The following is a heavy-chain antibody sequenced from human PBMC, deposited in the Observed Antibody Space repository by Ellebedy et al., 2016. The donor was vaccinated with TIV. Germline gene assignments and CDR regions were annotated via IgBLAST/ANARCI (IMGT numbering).Heavy chain of an antibody. D-gene: IGHD1-1*01. V-gene: IGHV4-59*08. Sequence: MPSETLSLTCTVSGDSISSYYWTWIRQPPGKGLEWIGYIYHSGSTNYSPSLKSRVTISLETSRNLFSLKLTSVIAADSAVYYCARGVRAWFDPWGQGVLVTVSS. CDR2: IYHSGST. J-gene: IGHJ5*02. CDR3: ARGVRAWFDP. CDR1: GDSISSYY.